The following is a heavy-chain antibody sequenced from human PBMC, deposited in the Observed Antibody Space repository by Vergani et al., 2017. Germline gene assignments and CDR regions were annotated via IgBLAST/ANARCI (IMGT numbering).Heavy chain of an antibody. CDR3: VRDVRVSRT. Sequence: EVQLLESGGGLVQPGGSLRLSCAASGFTFSSYAMSWVRQAPGKGLEWVSTLSASDRRTHYADSVKGRFTISRDNAKNSLYLDMSSLRAEDTAVYYCVRDVRVSRTWGQGTLVAVSS. J-gene: IGHJ3*01. CDR1: GFTFSSYA. CDR2: LSASDRRT. V-gene: IGHV3-23*01.